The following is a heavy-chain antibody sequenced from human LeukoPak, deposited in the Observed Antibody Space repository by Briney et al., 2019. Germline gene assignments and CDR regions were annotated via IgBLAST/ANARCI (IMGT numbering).Heavy chain of an antibody. V-gene: IGHV4-59*01. CDR3: ARGRNWFDP. J-gene: IGHJ5*02. CDR1: GGSISSYY. CDR2: IYYSGST. Sequence: PSETLSLTCTVSGGSISSYYRSLIRQPPGKGLEWIGYIYYSGSTNYNPSLKSRVTISVDTSKNQFSLKLSSVTAADTAVYYCARGRNWFDPWGQGTLVTVSS.